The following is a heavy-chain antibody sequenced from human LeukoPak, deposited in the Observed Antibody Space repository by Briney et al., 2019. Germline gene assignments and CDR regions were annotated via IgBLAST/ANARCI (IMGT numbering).Heavy chain of an antibody. D-gene: IGHD4-11*01. CDR1: GYTFTGYY. J-gene: IGHJ4*02. CDR2: INSNSGGT. V-gene: IGHV1-2*02. Sequence: GASVKVSCKGSGYTFTGYYIHWVRKAPGQGLEWMGWINSNSGGTNYAQKFQGRVTMTRDTSISTAYMDLGSLRSDDTAVYYCARSDYSNYVPFDYWGQGTLVTVSS. CDR3: ARSDYSNYVPFDY.